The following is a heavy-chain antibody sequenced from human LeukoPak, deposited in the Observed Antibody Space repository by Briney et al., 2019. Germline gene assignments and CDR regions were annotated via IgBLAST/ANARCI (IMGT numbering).Heavy chain of an antibody. V-gene: IGHV4-39*01. CDR2: FCYGGSS. J-gene: IGHJ4*02. CDR3: VRSRMGDGYNFAY. CDR1: GGSISRDNYC. Sequence: PSETLSLTCTVSGGSISRDNYCWGRIRQPPVKGLGWMGSFCYGGSSYNNPSLKSRVTISVDTSKNQLSLKLSSVTAADTAVYYCVRSRMGDGYNFAYWGQGILVTVSS. D-gene: IGHD5-24*01.